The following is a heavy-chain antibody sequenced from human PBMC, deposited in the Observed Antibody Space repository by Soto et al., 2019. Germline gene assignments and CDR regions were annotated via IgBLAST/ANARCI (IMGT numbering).Heavy chain of an antibody. D-gene: IGHD2-8*02. Sequence: QVQLVQSGAEVKKPGSSVKVSCKASGGTFSSYAFSWVRQAPGQGLEWMGGIIPIFGTADYAQKFQGRVTITADESTSTAYMELSSLRSEDTAVYYCASHPALKYWWYFDYWGQGTLVTVSS. CDR2: IIPIFGTA. CDR1: GGTFSSYA. CDR3: ASHPALKYWWYFDY. J-gene: IGHJ4*02. V-gene: IGHV1-69*12.